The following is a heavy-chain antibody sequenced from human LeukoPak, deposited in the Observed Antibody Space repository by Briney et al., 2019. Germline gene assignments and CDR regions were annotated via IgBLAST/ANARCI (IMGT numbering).Heavy chain of an antibody. D-gene: IGHD7-27*01. CDR2: ISGSGGST. CDR1: GFTFSSYA. Sequence: PGGSLRLSCEASGFTFSSYAMSWVRQAPGKGLEWVSAISGSGGSTYYADSVKGRFTISRDNSKNTLYLQMNSLRAEDTAVYYCAKDKRQSGFFDYWGQGTLVTVSS. CDR3: AKDKRQSGFFDY. V-gene: IGHV3-23*01. J-gene: IGHJ4*02.